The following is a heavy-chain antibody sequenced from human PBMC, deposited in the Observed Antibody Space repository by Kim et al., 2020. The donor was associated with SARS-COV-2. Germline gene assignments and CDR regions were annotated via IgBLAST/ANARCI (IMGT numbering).Heavy chain of an antibody. D-gene: IGHD3-16*02. CDR1: GFTFSNAW. CDR2: IKSKTDGGTT. CDR3: TTDGLTFGGVIVESGDY. V-gene: IGHV3-15*01. J-gene: IGHJ4*02. Sequence: GGSLRLSCAASGFTFSNAWMSWVRQAPGKGLEWVGRIKSKTDGGTTDYAAPVKGRFTISRDDSKNTLYLQMNSLKTEDTAVYYCTTDGLTFGGVIVESGDYWGQGTLVTVSS.